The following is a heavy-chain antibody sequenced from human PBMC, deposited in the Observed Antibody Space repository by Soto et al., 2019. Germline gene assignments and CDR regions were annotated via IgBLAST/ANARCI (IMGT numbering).Heavy chain of an antibody. J-gene: IGHJ4*02. V-gene: IGHV3-30*18. D-gene: IGHD1-26*01. Sequence: QVQLVEAGGGVVQPGTSLRLSCAASGFTFSTYGMHWVRQAPGKGLEWVAVISKDGNDQYYADSVKGRFTVSRDNSKNTLSLQMKSLRPEDTAFYYCAKDRWEFTRYFDSWGQGTLVTVSS. CDR2: ISKDGNDQ. CDR3: AKDRWEFTRYFDS. CDR1: GFTFSTYG.